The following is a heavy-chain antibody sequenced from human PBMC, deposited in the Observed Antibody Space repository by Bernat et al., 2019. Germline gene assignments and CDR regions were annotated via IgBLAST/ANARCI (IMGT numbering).Heavy chain of an antibody. J-gene: IGHJ4*02. D-gene: IGHD3-16*01. CDR3: ALRGGATFDY. CDR2: ISGDGGSP. V-gene: IGHV3-43*02. CDR1: GFTFDDYA. Sequence: EVQLVESGGGVVQPGGSLRLSCAASGFTFDDYAMHWVRQAPGKGLEWVSLISGDGGSPSYADSVKGRFTISRDNSKNSLYLQMNSLRTEDTALYYCALRGGATFDYWGQGTLVTVSS.